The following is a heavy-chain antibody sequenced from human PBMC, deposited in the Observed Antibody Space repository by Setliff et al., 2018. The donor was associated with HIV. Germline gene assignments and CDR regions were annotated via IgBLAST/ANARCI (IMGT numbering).Heavy chain of an antibody. J-gene: IGHJ3*01. Sequence: GGSLRLSCAASGFTSSNYSMSWVRQAPGRGLEWVSYISGTGSTKYSADSVKGRFTIARDNANNSLNLQMNSLRAQDTAIYYCARQRPGMTVFGAATDAFDVWGLGTAVTVSS. V-gene: IGHV3-48*04. D-gene: IGHD3-3*01. CDR1: GFTSSNYS. CDR2: ISGTGSTK. CDR3: ARQRPGMTVFGAATDAFDV.